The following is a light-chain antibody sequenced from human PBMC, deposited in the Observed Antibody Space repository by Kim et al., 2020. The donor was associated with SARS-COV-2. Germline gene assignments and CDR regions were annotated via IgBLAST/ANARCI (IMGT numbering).Light chain of an antibody. V-gene: IGKV3-11*01. Sequence: IVLTQSPATLSLSPGERATLSCRASQCVSSYLAWYQQKPGQAPRLLIYDASNRATGIPARFSGSGSGTDFTLTISSLEPEDFAVYYCQRRSNWPPFTFGPGTKVDIK. CDR3: QRRSNWPPFT. CDR1: QCVSSY. J-gene: IGKJ3*01. CDR2: DAS.